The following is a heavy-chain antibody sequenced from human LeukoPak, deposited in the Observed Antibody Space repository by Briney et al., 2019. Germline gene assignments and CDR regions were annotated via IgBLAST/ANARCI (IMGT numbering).Heavy chain of an antibody. CDR2: IYPGDSDT. CDR1: GYSFSTYG. D-gene: IGHD2-21*01. Sequence: PGESLKISCKGSGYSFSTYGIAWVRQMPGKGLEWMGLIYPGDSDTRYSPSFQGQVTISADKSITTAYLQWSSLKASDTAMYYCARRGENWLDPWGQGTLVTVSS. J-gene: IGHJ5*02. V-gene: IGHV5-51*01. CDR3: ARRGENWLDP.